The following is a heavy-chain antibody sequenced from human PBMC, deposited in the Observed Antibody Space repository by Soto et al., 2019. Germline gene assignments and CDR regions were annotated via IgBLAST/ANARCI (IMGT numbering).Heavy chain of an antibody. V-gene: IGHV4-34*01. CDR1: GWSFSGYY. CDR2: INHSGST. Sequence: SETLSLPCPVYGWSFSGYYWGWIRQPPGKGLEWFGEINHSGSTNYNPSLKSRVTISVDTSKNQFSLKLSSVTAADTAVYYCARDTTPNTVTTGVKHYRGQGTLVTVSS. J-gene: IGHJ4*02. CDR3: ARDTTPNTVTTGVKHY. D-gene: IGHD4-17*01.